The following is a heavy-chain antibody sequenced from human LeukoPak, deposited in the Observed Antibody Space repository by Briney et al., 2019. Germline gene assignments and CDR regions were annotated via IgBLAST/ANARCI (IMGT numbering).Heavy chain of an antibody. J-gene: IGHJ5*02. CDR1: GGSFSGYY. V-gene: IGHV4-38-2*01. Sequence: DPSETLSLTCAVYGGSFSGYYWAWIRQPPGKGLEWIGSIYPSGSTYYNPSLKSRVTISVDTSKNQFSVKLSSVTAADTAVYYCARRGSSWNWFDPWGQGTLVTVSS. CDR2: IYPSGST. CDR3: ARRGSSWNWFDP. D-gene: IGHD6-13*01.